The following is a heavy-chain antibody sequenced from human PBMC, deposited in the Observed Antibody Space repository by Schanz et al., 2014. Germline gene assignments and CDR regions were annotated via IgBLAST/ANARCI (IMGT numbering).Heavy chain of an antibody. CDR2: IIPILGIA. CDR1: GGTFSSYT. J-gene: IGHJ4*02. V-gene: IGHV1-69*02. D-gene: IGHD6-13*01. CDR3: ASSGAGYSSSWDFDY. Sequence: QVQLVQSGAEVKKPGSSVKVSCKASGGTFSSYTISWVRQATGQGLEWMGRIIPILGIANYAQKFQGRVTITADKSTFTAYMDVSSLRSEDTAVYYCASSGAGYSSSWDFDYWGQGTLVTVSS.